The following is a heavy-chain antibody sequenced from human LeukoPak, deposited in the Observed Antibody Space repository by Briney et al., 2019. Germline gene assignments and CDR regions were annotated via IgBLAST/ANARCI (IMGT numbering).Heavy chain of an antibody. CDR1: GGSISSSSYY. J-gene: IGHJ4*02. CDR2: IYYSGST. CDR3: ARIAAAGIPFIDY. D-gene: IGHD6-13*01. V-gene: IGHV4-39*01. Sequence: PSETLSLTCTVSGGSISSSSYYWGWIRQPPGKGLEWIGSIYYSGSTYYNPSLKSRVTISVDTSKNQFSLKLSSVTAADTAVYYCARIAAAGIPFIDYWGQGTLVTVSS.